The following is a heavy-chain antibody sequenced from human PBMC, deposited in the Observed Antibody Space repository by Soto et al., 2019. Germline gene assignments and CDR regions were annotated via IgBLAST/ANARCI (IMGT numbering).Heavy chain of an antibody. CDR3: ARLGGVAARTFDY. Sequence: SETLSLTCTVSGGSINYFYWSWIRQPPGKGLEWIGYIYYSGSTDYNPSLKSRVTISVDPSKTQFSLNLRSVNTADTAVYYCARLGGVAARTFDYWGQGTLVTVSS. J-gene: IGHJ4*02. V-gene: IGHV4-59*12. CDR1: GGSINYFY. CDR2: IYYSGST. D-gene: IGHD6-6*01.